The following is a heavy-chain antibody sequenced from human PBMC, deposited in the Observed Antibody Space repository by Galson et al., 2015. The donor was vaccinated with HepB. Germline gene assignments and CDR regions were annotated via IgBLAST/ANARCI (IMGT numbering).Heavy chain of an antibody. D-gene: IGHD3-3*01. CDR1: GFTFSSYA. Sequence: SLRLSCAASGFTFSSYAMHWVRQAPGKGLEWVAVMSYDGSNKYYADSVKGRFTISRDNSKNTLYLQMNSLRAEDTAVYYCARDPLEWLLDYWGQGTLATVSS. CDR3: ARDPLEWLLDY. V-gene: IGHV3-30*04. CDR2: MSYDGSNK. J-gene: IGHJ4*02.